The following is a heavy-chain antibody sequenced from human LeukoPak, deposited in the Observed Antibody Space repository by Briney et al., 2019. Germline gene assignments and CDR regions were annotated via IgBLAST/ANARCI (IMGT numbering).Heavy chain of an antibody. CDR3: ARGTMFPYYFDY. V-gene: IGHV3-23*01. CDR1: GFSFRSYA. J-gene: IGHJ4*02. Sequence: GGSLRLSCAASGFSFRSYAMSWVRQAPGKGLEWVSGISDSAGSTYYADSVRGRFTISRDNSKNTVYLQMNSLRAEDTAVYYCARGTMFPYYFDYWGQGTLVTVSS. CDR2: ISDSAGST. D-gene: IGHD3-10*02.